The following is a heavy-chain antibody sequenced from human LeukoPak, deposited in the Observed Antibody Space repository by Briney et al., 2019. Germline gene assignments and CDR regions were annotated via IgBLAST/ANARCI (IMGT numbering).Heavy chain of an antibody. CDR3: ASLCSSTSCYHHH. V-gene: IGHV3-21*01. D-gene: IGHD2-2*01. J-gene: IGHJ4*02. CDR1: GVTFSSYS. Sequence: GGSLRLSCAASGVTFSSYSMNWVRQAPGKGLEWVSSISSSSSYIYYADSVKGRFTISRDNAKNSLYLQMNSLRAEDTAVYYCASLCSSTSCYHHHWGQGTLVTVSS. CDR2: ISSSSSYI.